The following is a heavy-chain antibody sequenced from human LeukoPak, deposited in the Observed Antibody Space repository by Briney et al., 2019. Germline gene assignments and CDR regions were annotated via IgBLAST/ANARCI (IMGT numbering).Heavy chain of an antibody. D-gene: IGHD6-13*01. J-gene: IGHJ4*02. CDR2: IYYSGST. V-gene: IGHV4-31*03. CDR3: ARVGIAAAGTPFDY. CDR1: GGSISSGGYY. Sequence: PSETLSLTCTVSGGSISSGGYYWSWIRQHPGKGLEWIGYIYYSGSTYYNPSLKSRVTISVDTSKNQFSLKLSSVTAADTAVCYCARVGIAAAGTPFDYWGQGTLVTVSS.